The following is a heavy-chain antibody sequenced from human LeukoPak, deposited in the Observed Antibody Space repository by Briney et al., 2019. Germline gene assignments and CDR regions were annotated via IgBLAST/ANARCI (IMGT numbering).Heavy chain of an antibody. D-gene: IGHD1-26*01. Sequence: KPSETLSLTCTVSGGSISSSSYFWGRIRQPPGKGLEWIASIYYSGSTYCNPSLKSRVTISVDTSENQFSLKLSSVTAADTAVYYCANSIVGAATAIDYWGQGTLVTVSS. CDR3: ANSIVGAATAIDY. J-gene: IGHJ4*02. V-gene: IGHV4-39*01. CDR2: IYYSGST. CDR1: GGSISSSSYF.